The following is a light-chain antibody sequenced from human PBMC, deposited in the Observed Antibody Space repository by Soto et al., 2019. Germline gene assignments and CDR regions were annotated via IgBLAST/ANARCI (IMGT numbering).Light chain of an antibody. CDR2: DAS. CDR1: QDISNY. Sequence: DIQMTQSPSSLSASVGDRVTITCQASQDISNYLNWYQQKVGKAPKLLIYDASNLQTGVPSRFSGGGSGTNFTFTISSLQPEDSATYYCQQYDNFPLFGGGTKVEIK. CDR3: QQYDNFPL. J-gene: IGKJ4*01. V-gene: IGKV1-33*01.